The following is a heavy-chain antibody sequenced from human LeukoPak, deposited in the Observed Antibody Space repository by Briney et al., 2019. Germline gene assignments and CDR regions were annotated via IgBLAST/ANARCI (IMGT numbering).Heavy chain of an antibody. V-gene: IGHV4-59*01. Sequence: SETLSLTCTVSGGSISSYYWSWIRQPPGKGLEWIGYIYYSGSINYNPSLKSRVTISVDTSKNQFSLKLSSVTAADTAVYYCARGRPPYYDFWSAKTPPFDYWGQGTLVTVSS. CDR2: IYYSGSI. J-gene: IGHJ4*02. D-gene: IGHD3-3*01. CDR3: ARGRPPYYDFWSAKTPPFDY. CDR1: GGSISSYY.